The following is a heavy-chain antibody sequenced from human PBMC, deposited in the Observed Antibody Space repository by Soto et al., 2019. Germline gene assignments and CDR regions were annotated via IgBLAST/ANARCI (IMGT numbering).Heavy chain of an antibody. CDR1: GFTFSSYG. CDR3: FDGTTPRFDY. D-gene: IGHD1-7*01. CDR2: ISYDGSNK. V-gene: IGHV3-30*03. Sequence: QVQLVESGGGVVQPGRSLRLSCAASGFTFSSYGMHWVRQAPGKGLEWVAVISYDGSNKYYADSVKGRFTISRDNSKNTLYLQMNSLRAEDTAVYYCFDGTTPRFDYWGQGTLVTVSS. J-gene: IGHJ4*02.